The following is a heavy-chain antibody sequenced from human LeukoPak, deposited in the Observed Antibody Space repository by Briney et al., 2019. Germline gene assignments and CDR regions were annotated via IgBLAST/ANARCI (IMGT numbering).Heavy chain of an antibody. Sequence: ASVKLSCKASGYTFTGYYMHWVRQAPGQGLEWMGRINPNSGGTNYAQKFQGRVTMTRDTSISTAYMELSRLRSDDTAVYYCARDVDIVATDFDYLAREPWSPSPQ. D-gene: IGHD5-12*01. V-gene: IGHV1-2*06. CDR2: INPNSGGT. CDR1: GYTFTGYY. CDR3: ARDVDIVATDFDY. J-gene: IGHJ4*02.